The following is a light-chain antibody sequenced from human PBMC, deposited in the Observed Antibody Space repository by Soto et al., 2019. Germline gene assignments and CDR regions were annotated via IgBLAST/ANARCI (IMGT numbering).Light chain of an antibody. Sequence: QPVLTQPPSASGTPGQRVTISCSGISSNIESNFVYWYQQFPGTAPRLLIYRNNQRPSGVPDRFSGSKSGTSASLAISALRSEDEADYYCTVWDDSLRGRLFGGGTKVTVL. CDR3: TVWDDSLRGRL. J-gene: IGLJ2*01. V-gene: IGLV1-47*01. CDR1: SSNIESNF. CDR2: RNN.